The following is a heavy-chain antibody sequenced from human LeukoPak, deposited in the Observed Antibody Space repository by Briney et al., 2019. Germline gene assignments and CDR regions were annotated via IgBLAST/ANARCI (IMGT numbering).Heavy chain of an antibody. J-gene: IGHJ4*02. V-gene: IGHV3-21*01. D-gene: IGHD5-12*01. CDR1: GFTFSSYS. CDR2: ISSSSSYI. Sequence: KSGGSLRLSCAASGFTFSSYSMNWVRQAPGKGLEWVSSISSSSSYIYYADSVKGRFTISRDNAKNSLYLQMNSLRAEDTAVYYCARAGYSGYQEDYWGQGTLVTVSS. CDR3: ARAGYSGYQEDY.